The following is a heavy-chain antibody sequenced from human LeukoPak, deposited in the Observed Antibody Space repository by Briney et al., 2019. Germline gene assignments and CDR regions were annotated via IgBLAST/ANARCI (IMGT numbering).Heavy chain of an antibody. CDR3: ARGFSYYYDSSAKTAFDI. J-gene: IGHJ3*02. Sequence: PSQTLSLTCAVSGGSISSGGYSWSWIRQPPGKGLEWSGYIYHRGSTYYSPSLKSRVTIPVDRSKNQFSPKLSSVTAAATAVYYCARGFSYYYDSSAKTAFDIWGQGTMVTVSS. V-gene: IGHV4-30-2*01. D-gene: IGHD3-22*01. CDR2: IYHRGST. CDR1: GGSISSGGYS.